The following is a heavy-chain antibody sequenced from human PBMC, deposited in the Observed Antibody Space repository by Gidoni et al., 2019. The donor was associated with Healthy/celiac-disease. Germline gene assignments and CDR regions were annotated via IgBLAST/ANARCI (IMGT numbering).Heavy chain of an antibody. Sequence: QVQLVQSGAEVKKPGASVKVSCKVSGSTLTELSMHWVRQAPGKGLEWMGGFDPEDGETIYAQKCQGRVTMTEDTSTDTAYMELSSLRSEDTAVYYCATLGDVDTAMVRDYWGQGTLVTVSS. J-gene: IGHJ4*02. CDR1: GSTLTELS. D-gene: IGHD5-18*01. CDR3: ATLGDVDTAMVRDY. CDR2: FDPEDGET. V-gene: IGHV1-24*01.